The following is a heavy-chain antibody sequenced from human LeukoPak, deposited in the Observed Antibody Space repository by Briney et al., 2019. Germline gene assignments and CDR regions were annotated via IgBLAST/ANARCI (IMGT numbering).Heavy chain of an antibody. CDR1: GGSFSGYF. V-gene: IGHV4-34*01. D-gene: IGHD3-3*02. CDR2: INHSGST. J-gene: IGHJ4*02. Sequence: SETLSLTCAVSGGSFSGYFWTWIRQPPGKGLEWIGEINHSGSTNQNPSLKSRLTISIDTSKNQFSLNLTSVTAADTAVYYCARRPPRAFTISYDYWGQGTLVTVSS. CDR3: ARRPPRAFTISYDY.